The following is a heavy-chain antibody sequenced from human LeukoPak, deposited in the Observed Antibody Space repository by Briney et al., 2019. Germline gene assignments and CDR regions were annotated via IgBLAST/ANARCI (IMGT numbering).Heavy chain of an antibody. CDR1: GGSISSGSYY. CDR3: ARLKTGAAAGKSYYYYYMDV. J-gene: IGHJ6*03. V-gene: IGHV4-61*02. CDR2: IYTSGST. Sequence: SETLSLTCTVSGGSISSGSYYWSWIRRPAGKGLEWIGRIYTSGSTNYNPSLKSRVTISVDTSKNQFSLKLSSVTAADTAVYYCARLKTGAAAGKSYYYYYMDVWGKGTTVTISS. D-gene: IGHD6-13*01.